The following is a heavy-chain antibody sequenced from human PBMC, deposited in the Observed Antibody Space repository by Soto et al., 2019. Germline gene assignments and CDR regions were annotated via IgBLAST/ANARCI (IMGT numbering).Heavy chain of an antibody. CDR1: GFTFSSYS. CDR2: ISSSSSTI. J-gene: IGHJ6*03. V-gene: IGHV3-48*01. D-gene: IGHD6-6*01. Sequence: GGSLRLSCAASGFTFSSYSMNWVRQAPGKGLEWVSYISSSSSTIYYADSVKGRFTISRDNAKNSLYLQMNSLRAEDTAVYYCAREGRKAARTIPYYYYYMDVWGKGTTVTVSS. CDR3: AREGRKAARTIPYYYYYMDV.